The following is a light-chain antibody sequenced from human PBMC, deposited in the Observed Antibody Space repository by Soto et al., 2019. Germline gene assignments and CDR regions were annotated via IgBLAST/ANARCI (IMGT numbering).Light chain of an antibody. CDR1: QSISSW. V-gene: IGKV1-5*01. J-gene: IGKJ1*01. Sequence: DIQMTQSPPSLSASVGGKATITFRASQSISSWLAWYQQKPGKAPKLLIYDASTLQSGVPSRYSGSGSGTEFTLTISNLQPDDFATYYCQQYESYSPWTFGQGAKVDI. CDR2: DAS. CDR3: QQYESYSPWT.